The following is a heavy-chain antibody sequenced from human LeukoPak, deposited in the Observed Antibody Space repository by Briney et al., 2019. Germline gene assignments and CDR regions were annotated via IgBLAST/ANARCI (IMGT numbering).Heavy chain of an antibody. V-gene: IGHV3-23*01. CDR2: ISGSGGST. D-gene: IGHD3-22*01. CDR3: AKLSEPDYYDSSGYFDY. CDR1: GFTFSSYA. J-gene: IGHJ4*02. Sequence: PGGSLRLSCAASGFTFSSYAMSWVRQAPGKGLEWVSAISGSGGSTYYADSVKGRFTISRDNSKNTLYLQMNSLRAEDTAVYYCAKLSEPDYYDSSGYFDYWGQGTLVTVSS.